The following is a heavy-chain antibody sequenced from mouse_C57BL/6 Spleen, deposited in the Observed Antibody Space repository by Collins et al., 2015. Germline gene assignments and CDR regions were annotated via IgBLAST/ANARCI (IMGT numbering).Heavy chain of an antibody. Sequence: QVQLQQPGAELVMPGASVKLSCKASGYTFTNYWMHWVKQRPGQGLEWIGEIDPSDSYTNYNQKFKGKSTSTVDKSSTTAYMQLSSLTSEDSAVYYCARWGYVGDYWGRGTTLTVSS. D-gene: IGHD2-14*01. CDR1: GYTFTNYW. CDR2: IDPSDSYT. CDR3: ARWGYVGDY. J-gene: IGHJ2*01. V-gene: IGHV1-69*01.